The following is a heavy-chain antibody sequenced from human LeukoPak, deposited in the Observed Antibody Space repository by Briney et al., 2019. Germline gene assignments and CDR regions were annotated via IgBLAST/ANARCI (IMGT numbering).Heavy chain of an antibody. CDR2: ISPSGGST. CDR3: ARPHDYVWGSYRLYYFDY. J-gene: IGHJ4*02. Sequence: ASVKVSCKASGYTFTSYYMHWVRQAPGQGLEWMGVISPSGGSTTYAQKFQGRVTLTRDMSTSTDYLELSSLRSDDTAVYYCARPHDYVWGSYRLYYFDYWGQGTLVTVSS. CDR1: GYTFTSYY. D-gene: IGHD3-16*02. V-gene: IGHV1-46*01.